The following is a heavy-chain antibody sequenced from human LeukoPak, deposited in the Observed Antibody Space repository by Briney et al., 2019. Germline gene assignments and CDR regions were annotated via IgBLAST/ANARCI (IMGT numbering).Heavy chain of an antibody. Sequence: GRSLRLSCAVSGFSFSSNGMHWGRKPQGQGMEREAVISYDESNKYYADSVMGRFTISRDNSKTTLYLQMNSLRAEDTAVYYCAKPPSRDRQFNYYYYGMDVWGQGTTVTVSS. CDR2: ISYDESNK. D-gene: IGHD4-11*01. J-gene: IGHJ6*02. CDR1: GFSFSSNG. V-gene: IGHV3-30*18. CDR3: AKPPSRDRQFNYYYYGMDV.